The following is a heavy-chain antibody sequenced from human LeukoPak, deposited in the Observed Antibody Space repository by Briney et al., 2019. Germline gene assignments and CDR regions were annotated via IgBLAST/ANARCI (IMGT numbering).Heavy chain of an antibody. CDR2: IIPIFGTA. V-gene: IGHV1-69*13. CDR1: GGTFSSYA. J-gene: IGHJ3*02. CDR3: VFPVVIKDDAFDI. D-gene: IGHD3-22*01. Sequence: SVKVSCKASGGTFSSYAISWVRQAPGQGLEWMGGIIPIFGTANYAQKFQGRVTITADESSNTAYLELSSLGSEDTAVYYCVFPVVIKDDAFDIWGQGTMVTVSS.